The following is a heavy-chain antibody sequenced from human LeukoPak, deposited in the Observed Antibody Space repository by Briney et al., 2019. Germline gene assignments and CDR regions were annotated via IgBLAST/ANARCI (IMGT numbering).Heavy chain of an antibody. J-gene: IGHJ5*02. D-gene: IGHD6-13*01. CDR2: IYYSGST. V-gene: IGHV4-61*08. CDR1: GGSISSGGYY. Sequence: PSQTLSLTCTVSGGSISSGGYYWGWIRQPPGKGLEWIGYIYYSGSTNYNPSLKSRVTISVDTSKNQFSLKLSSVTAADTAVYYCARGRYYSSSWYPSSNWFDPWGQGTLVTVSS. CDR3: ARGRYYSSSWYPSSNWFDP.